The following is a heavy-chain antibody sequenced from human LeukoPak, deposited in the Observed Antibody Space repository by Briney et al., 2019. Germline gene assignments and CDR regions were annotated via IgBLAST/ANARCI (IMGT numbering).Heavy chain of an antibody. CDR2: INPSGGST. CDR3: ARVRPAAIGGGFAY. D-gene: IGHD2-2*02. Sequence: GASVTLSCTTSGYTFTSYYMHWERQAPGQGLGWMGIINPSGGSTSYAQKFQGRVTMTRDTSTSTVYMELSSLRSGDTAVYYCARVRPAAIGGGFAYWGEGALVTPSS. V-gene: IGHV1-46*01. J-gene: IGHJ4*02. CDR1: GYTFTSYY.